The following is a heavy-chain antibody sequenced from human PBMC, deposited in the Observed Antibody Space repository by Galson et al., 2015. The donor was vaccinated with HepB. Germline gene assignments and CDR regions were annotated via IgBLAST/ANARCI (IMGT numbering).Heavy chain of an antibody. CDR1: GGSISSYY. D-gene: IGHD6-19*01. CDR3: ARAVAGVLYFDY. V-gene: IGHV4-59*01. CDR2: IYYSGST. Sequence: ETLSLTCTVSGGSISSYYWSWIRQPPGKGLEWIGYIYYSGSTNYNPSLKSRVTISVDTSKNQFSLKLSSVTAADAAVYYCARAVAGVLYFDYWGQGTLVTVSS. J-gene: IGHJ4*02.